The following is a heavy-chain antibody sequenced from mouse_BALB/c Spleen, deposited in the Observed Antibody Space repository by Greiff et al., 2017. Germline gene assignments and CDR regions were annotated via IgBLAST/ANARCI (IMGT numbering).Heavy chain of an antibody. Sequence: QVQLQQPGAELVKPGASVKMSCKASGYTFTSYNMHWVKQTPGQGLEWIGAIYPGNGDTSYNQKFKGKATLTADKSSSTAYMQLSSLTSEDSAVYYCARHYSHDEGYFDYWGQGTTLTVSS. CDR1: GYTFTSYN. CDR3: ARHYSHDEGYFDY. D-gene: IGHD2-12*01. CDR2: IYPGNGDT. V-gene: IGHV1-12*01. J-gene: IGHJ2*01.